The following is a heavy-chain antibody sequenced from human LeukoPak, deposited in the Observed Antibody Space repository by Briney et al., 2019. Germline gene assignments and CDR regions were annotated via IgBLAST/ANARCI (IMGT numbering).Heavy chain of an antibody. CDR2: ISAYNGNT. CDR1: GGTFSSYA. CDR3: ARDRGSYYYYGMDV. Sequence: ASVKVSCKASGGTFSSYAISWVRQAPGQGLEWMGWISAYNGNTNYAQKLQGRVTMTTDTSTSTAYMELRSLRSDDTAVYYCARDRGSYYYYGMDVWGQGTTVTVSS. J-gene: IGHJ6*02. V-gene: IGHV1-18*01. D-gene: IGHD1-26*01.